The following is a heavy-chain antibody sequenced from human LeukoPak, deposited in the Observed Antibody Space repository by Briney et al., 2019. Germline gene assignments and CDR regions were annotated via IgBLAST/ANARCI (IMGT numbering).Heavy chain of an antibody. CDR1: GYTFTNNW. J-gene: IGHJ5*02. D-gene: IGHD2-21*02. CDR3: ARHALGVTGPYNLFDP. V-gene: IGHV5-51*01. Sequence: GESLKTSCKASGYTFTNNWISWVGQMPGKGLEWMGIIYPGDSDTRYSPCFQGQVTISADKSISAAYLQWSSLKASDSPMYYCARHALGVTGPYNLFDPWGQGTLVTVSS. CDR2: IYPGDSDT.